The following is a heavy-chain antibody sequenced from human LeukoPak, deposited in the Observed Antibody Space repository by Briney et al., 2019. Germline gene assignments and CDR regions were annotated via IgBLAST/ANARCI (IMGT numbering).Heavy chain of an antibody. CDR2: MNPNSGNT. V-gene: IGHV1-8*01. D-gene: IGHD2-2*01. Sequence: ASVKVSCKASGYTFTSYDIYWVRQATGQGLEWMGWMNPNSGNTGYAQKFQGRVTMTRNTSISTAYMELSSLRSEDTAVYYCARLYCSSTSCWGYYYFDYWGQGTLVTVSS. CDR3: ARLYCSSTSCWGYYYFDY. CDR1: GYTFTSYD. J-gene: IGHJ4*02.